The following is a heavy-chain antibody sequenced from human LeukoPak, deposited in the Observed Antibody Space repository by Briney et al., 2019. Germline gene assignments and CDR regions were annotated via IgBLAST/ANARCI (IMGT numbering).Heavy chain of an antibody. J-gene: IGHJ4*01. V-gene: IGHV3-30*02. CDR3: ARYSSSTGGASYYLDY. Sequence: PGGSLRLSCAASEFTFSAYAMHWIRQAPGRGLEWVAFVRYGGNIKYYADSVKGRFTISRDNSKNTLYLEMNSLRPEDTAVYYCARYSSSTGGASYYLDYWGHGTLVTVSS. CDR2: VRYGGNIK. D-gene: IGHD6-6*01. CDR1: EFTFSAYA.